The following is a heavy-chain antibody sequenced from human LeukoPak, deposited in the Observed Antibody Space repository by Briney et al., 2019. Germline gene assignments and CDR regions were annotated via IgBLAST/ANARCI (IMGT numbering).Heavy chain of an antibody. Sequence: GGSLRLSCAASGFTFSDYYMSWIRQAPGKGLEWVSYISSSGSTIYYADSVKGRFTISRDNAKNSLYLQMNSLRAEDTAVYYCARDYRSSGYSPDAFDIWGQGTMVTVSS. V-gene: IGHV3-11*04. CDR3: ARDYRSSGYSPDAFDI. D-gene: IGHD3-22*01. CDR1: GFTFSDYY. CDR2: ISSSGSTI. J-gene: IGHJ3*02.